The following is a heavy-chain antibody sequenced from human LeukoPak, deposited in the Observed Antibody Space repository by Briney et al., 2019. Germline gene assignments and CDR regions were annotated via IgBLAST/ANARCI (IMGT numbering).Heavy chain of an antibody. CDR1: GGSFSGYY. J-gene: IGHJ4*02. Sequence: PSETLSLTCAVYGGSFSGYYWNWIRQPPGKGLEWIGEINHSGSTNYNPSLKSRVTISVDTSKNQFSLKLNSVTAADTAVYYCARESVYYYDSSGSNPFDYWGQGTLVTVSS. D-gene: IGHD3-22*01. V-gene: IGHV4-34*01. CDR2: INHSGST. CDR3: ARESVYYYDSSGSNPFDY.